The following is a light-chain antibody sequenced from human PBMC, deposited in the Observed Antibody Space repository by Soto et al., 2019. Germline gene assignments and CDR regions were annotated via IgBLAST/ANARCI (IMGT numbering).Light chain of an antibody. J-gene: IGKJ5*01. CDR1: QSVSSGY. V-gene: IGKV3-20*01. Sequence: EIVLTQSPGTLYLSPGERATLSCRASQSVSSGYLAWYQQRPGQAPRLLIYGASSRATGIPDRFSGSGSGTDFTLTISGLDPEDFAVYYCQQYDSSPMTFGQGTRLEIK. CDR2: GAS. CDR3: QQYDSSPMT.